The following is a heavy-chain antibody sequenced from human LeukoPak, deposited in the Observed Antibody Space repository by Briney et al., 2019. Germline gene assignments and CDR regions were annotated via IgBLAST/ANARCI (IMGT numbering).Heavy chain of an antibody. CDR2: TYYGGNT. V-gene: IGHV4-39*01. Sequence: PSETLSLTCTVSGGSISSSSYYWGWIRQPPGKGLEWIGNTYYGGNTYYNPSLKGRVTISVDTSKNQFSLELNSVTAADTAVYYCAAAFDYWGQGTLVTVSS. CDR1: GGSISSSSYY. CDR3: AAAFDY. J-gene: IGHJ4*02. D-gene: IGHD6-25*01.